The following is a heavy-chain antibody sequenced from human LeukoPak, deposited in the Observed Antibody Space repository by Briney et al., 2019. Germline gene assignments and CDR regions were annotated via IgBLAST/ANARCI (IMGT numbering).Heavy chain of an antibody. V-gene: IGHV1-69*04. CDR2: IIPILGIA. CDR1: GGTFSSYA. D-gene: IGHD1-26*01. J-gene: IGHJ4*02. Sequence: ASVKVSCKASGGTFSSYAISWVRQAPGQGLEWMGRIIPILGIANYAQKFQGRVTITADKSTSTAYMELSSLRSEDTAVYYCHSGSYFTDGRDFDYWGQGTLVTVSS. CDR3: HSGSYFTDGRDFDY.